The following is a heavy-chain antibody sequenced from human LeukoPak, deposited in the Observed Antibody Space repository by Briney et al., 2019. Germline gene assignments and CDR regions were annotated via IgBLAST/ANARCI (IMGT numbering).Heavy chain of an antibody. D-gene: IGHD3-10*01. J-gene: IGHJ4*02. CDR2: INPNSGGT. V-gene: IGHV1-2*02. CDR1: GYTFTGYY. CDR3: ARVVTSMVRGVTPPNY. Sequence: ASVKVSCKASGYTFTGYYMHWVRQAPGQGLEWMGWINPNSGGTNYAQKFQGRVTMTRDTSISTAYMELSRLRSDDTAVYYCARVVTSMVRGVTPPNYWGQGTLVTVSS.